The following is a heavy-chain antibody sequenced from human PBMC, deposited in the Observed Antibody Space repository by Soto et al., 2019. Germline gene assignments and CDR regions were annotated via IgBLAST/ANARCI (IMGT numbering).Heavy chain of an antibody. CDR1: GGSISSSRCH. Sequence: SETLSLTCTVSGGSISSSRCHWGWIRHPPGKGLEWIASIKYSGTTFYNPSLKGRVTLSVDTSKNQFALKLSSVTAADTAVYYCARRICTNIICYVPEGNWLDPWGKGTLVTVSS. CDR2: IKYSGTT. J-gene: IGHJ5*02. CDR3: ARRICTNIICYVPEGNWLDP. D-gene: IGHD2-8*01. V-gene: IGHV4-39*01.